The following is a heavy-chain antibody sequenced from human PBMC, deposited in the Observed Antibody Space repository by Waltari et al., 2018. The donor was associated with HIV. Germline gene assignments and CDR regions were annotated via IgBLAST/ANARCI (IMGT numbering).Heavy chain of an antibody. Sequence: QLQLQESGPGLVKPSETLSLTCTVSGGSISSSSYYWGWIRQPPGKGLEWIGSIYYSGSTYYNPSLKSRVTISVDTSKNQFSLKLSSVTAADTAVYYCARDWGYDSNWFDPWGQGTLVTVSS. CDR1: GGSISSSSYY. J-gene: IGHJ5*02. D-gene: IGHD5-12*01. CDR3: ARDWGYDSNWFDP. V-gene: IGHV4-39*02. CDR2: IYYSGST.